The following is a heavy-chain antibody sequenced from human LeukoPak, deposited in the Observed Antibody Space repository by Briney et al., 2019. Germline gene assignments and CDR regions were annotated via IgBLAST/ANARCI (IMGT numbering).Heavy chain of an antibody. CDR3: ARAPYSGYDDGIDY. J-gene: IGHJ4*02. CDR1: GYTFTGYY. D-gene: IGHD5-12*01. V-gene: IGHV1-2*02. CDR2: INPNSGGT. Sequence: GASVKVSCEASGYTFTGYYMHWVRQAPGQGLEWMGWINPNSGGTNYAQKFQGRVTMTRDTSISTAYMELSRLRSDDTAVYYCARAPYSGYDDGIDYWGQGTLVTVSS.